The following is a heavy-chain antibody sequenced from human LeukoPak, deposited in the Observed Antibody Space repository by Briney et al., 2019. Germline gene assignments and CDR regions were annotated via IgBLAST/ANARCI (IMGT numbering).Heavy chain of an antibody. V-gene: IGHV3-53*01. J-gene: IGHJ4*02. D-gene: IGHD6-19*01. CDR3: AREVSGWYYFDY. CDR1: GFTVSSHY. Sequence: GGSLRLSCAASGFTVSSHYMSWVRQAPGKGLEWVSVIYSGGSTYYADSVKGRFTISRDNSKNTLYLQMNSLRAEDTAVYYCAREVSGWYYFDYWGQGTLVTVSS. CDR2: IYSGGST.